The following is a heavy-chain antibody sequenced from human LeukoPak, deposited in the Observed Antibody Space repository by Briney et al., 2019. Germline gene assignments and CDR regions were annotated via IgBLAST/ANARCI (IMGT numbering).Heavy chain of an antibody. CDR1: GYTFTGYY. Sequence: ASVKVSCKASGYTFTGYYMHWVRQAPGRGLEWMGRINPNSGGTNSAQKFQGRVTMTRDTSISTAYMKLSRLRFDDTAVYYCARAKGAVDHNWFDPWGQGTLVTVSS. CDR2: INPNSGGT. D-gene: IGHD6-19*01. V-gene: IGHV1-2*06. CDR3: ARAKGAVDHNWFDP. J-gene: IGHJ5*02.